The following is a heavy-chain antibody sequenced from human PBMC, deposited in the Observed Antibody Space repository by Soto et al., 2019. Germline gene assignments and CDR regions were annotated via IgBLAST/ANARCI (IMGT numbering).Heavy chain of an antibody. CDR1: GGSISSSNW. J-gene: IGHJ4*02. V-gene: IGHV4-4*02. Sequence: SETLSLTCAVSGGSISSSNWWSWVRQPPGKGLEWIGEIYHSGSTNYNPSLKSRVTISVDKSKNQFSLKLSSVTAADTAVYYCTTEVATILGRIDYWGQGTLVTVSS. CDR2: IYHSGST. CDR3: TTEVATILGRIDY. D-gene: IGHD5-12*01.